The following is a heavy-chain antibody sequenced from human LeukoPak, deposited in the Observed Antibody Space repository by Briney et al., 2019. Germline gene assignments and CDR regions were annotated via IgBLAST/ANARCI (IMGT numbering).Heavy chain of an antibody. J-gene: IGHJ5*02. D-gene: IGHD6-13*01. V-gene: IGHV4-39*01. CDR3: GGSAAGTGDWFDP. CDR2: IYYSGST. CDR1: GGSISSSSYS. Sequence: SETLSLTCTVSGGSISSSSYSWGWIRQPPGKGLEWIGSIYYSGSTYYNPSLKSRVAISVDTSKNQFSLKLSSVTAADTAVYYCGGSAAGTGDWFDPWGQGTLVTVSS.